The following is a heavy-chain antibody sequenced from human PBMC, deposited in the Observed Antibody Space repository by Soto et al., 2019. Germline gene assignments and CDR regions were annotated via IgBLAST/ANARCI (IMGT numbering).Heavy chain of an antibody. J-gene: IGHJ4*02. D-gene: IGHD3-16*01. CDR2: ISKYNGNT. CDR1: NYNFSNYS. Sequence: ASVKVSCKTSNYNFSNYSITGVRQPPGQDPEWVGWISKYNGNTKSDQNRQGSITMTTDTSTATAYMDLRALRYDDTYIYYSARMISSSADHWGQGALVTVSS. CDR3: ARMISSSADH. V-gene: IGHV1-18*01.